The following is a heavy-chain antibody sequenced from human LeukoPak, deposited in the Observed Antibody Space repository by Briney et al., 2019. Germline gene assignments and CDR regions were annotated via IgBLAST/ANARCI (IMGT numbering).Heavy chain of an antibody. J-gene: IGHJ4*02. V-gene: IGHV4-59*11. CDR3: ARGSGWCDY. CDR1: GGSISSHS. D-gene: IGHD6-19*01. CDR2: VHYSGST. Sequence: PSETLSLTCTVSGGSISSHSWTWIRQPPGKGLEWIGYVHYSGSTNYNPSLKGRVTISVDTSKNQFSLKLTSMTAADTAVYYCARGSGWCDYWGQGTLVTVSS.